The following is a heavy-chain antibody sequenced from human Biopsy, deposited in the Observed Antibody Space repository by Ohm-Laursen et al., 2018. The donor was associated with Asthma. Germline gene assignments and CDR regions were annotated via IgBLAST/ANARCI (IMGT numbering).Heavy chain of an antibody. CDR3: ARGDSSNWSHYYFDY. CDR1: GFAVSRDY. D-gene: IGHD3-22*01. Sequence: SLRLSCTASGFAVSRDYMFWVRQAPGKGLERVSVIYSGGTSHTADSVRGRFTISRDYSKNTLYLQMHSLRAEDMAVYYCARGDSSNWSHYYFDYWGQGTLVTVSS. V-gene: IGHV3-53*01. CDR2: IYSGGTS. J-gene: IGHJ4*02.